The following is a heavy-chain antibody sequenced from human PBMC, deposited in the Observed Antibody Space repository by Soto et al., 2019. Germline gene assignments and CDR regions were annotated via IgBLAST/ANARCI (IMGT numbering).Heavy chain of an antibody. CDR2: INPILTMS. CDR3: ATSYGSGYRAFDY. CDR1: GDTFSFYT. J-gene: IGHJ4*02. V-gene: IGHV1-69*02. Sequence: SVKVSCKASGDTFSFYTINWVRQAPGLGLEWMGRINPILTMSNYAQKFQGRVTITADKSTSTAYMELSSLRSEDTAMYYCATSYGSGYRAFDYWGQGALVTVSS. D-gene: IGHD3-10*01.